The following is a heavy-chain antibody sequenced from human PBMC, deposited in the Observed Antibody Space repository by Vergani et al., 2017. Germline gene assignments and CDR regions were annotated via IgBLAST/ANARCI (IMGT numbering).Heavy chain of an antibody. CDR1: GGSISSGSYY. Sequence: QVQLQESGPGLVKPSQTLSLTCTVSGGSISSGSYYWSWIRQPAGKGLEWIGRIYTSGSTNYNPSLKSRFTISVDTSKNQFSLKLSAVTAADTAVYYCAREYDILTGYYDTVYWGQGTLVTVSS. D-gene: IGHD3-9*01. CDR2: IYTSGST. CDR3: AREYDILTGYYDTVY. J-gene: IGHJ4*02. V-gene: IGHV4-61*02.